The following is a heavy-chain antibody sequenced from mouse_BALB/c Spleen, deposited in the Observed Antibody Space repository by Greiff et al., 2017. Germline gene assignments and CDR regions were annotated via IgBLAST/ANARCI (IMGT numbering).Heavy chain of an antibody. CDR3: ARWTARAY. CDR1: GFNIKDTY. Sequence: EVQRVESGAELVKPGASVKLSCTASGFNIKDTYMHWVKQRPEQGLEWIGRIDPANGNTKYDPKFQGKATITADTSSNTAYLQLSSLTSEDTAVYYCARWTARAYWGQGTLVTVSA. V-gene: IGHV14-3*02. J-gene: IGHJ3*01. CDR2: IDPANGNT. D-gene: IGHD3-2*01.